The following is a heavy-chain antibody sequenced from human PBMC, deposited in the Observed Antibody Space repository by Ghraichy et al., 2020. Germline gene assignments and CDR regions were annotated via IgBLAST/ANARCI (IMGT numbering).Heavy chain of an antibody. CDR1: GFTFSSYA. J-gene: IGHJ4*02. CDR2: ISGSGGST. Sequence: GESLNISCAASGFTFSSYAMSWVRQAPGKGLEWVSAISGSGGSTYYADSVKGRFTISRDNSKNTLYLQMNSLRAEDTAVYYCAKQIADSPSGYFDYWGQGTLVTVSS. V-gene: IGHV3-23*01. D-gene: IGHD6-13*01. CDR3: AKQIADSPSGYFDY.